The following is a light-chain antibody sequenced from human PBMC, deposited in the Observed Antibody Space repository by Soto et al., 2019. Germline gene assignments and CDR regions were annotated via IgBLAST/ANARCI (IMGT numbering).Light chain of an antibody. CDR3: QQYNSWPPIT. J-gene: IGKJ5*01. Sequence: EIVMTQSPGTLSVSPGEGATLFCRASQSVRTKLAWYQQRAGQAPRLLMYGASTRATGIPDRFSGSGSGTEFTLTISSLQSEDFAVYYCQQYNSWPPITFSQGTRLEIK. V-gene: IGKV3-15*01. CDR2: GAS. CDR1: QSVRTK.